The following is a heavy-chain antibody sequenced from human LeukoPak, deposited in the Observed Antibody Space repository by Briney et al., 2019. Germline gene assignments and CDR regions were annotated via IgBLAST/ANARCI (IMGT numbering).Heavy chain of an antibody. CDR2: ISDSGDST. CDR1: GFTFSSYA. D-gene: IGHD5-24*01. J-gene: IGHJ4*02. V-gene: IGHV3-23*01. Sequence: SGGSLRLSCAVSGFTFSSYAMSWVGQAPGRGLEWVSAISDSGDSTYYADSVKGRFTVSRDNSKKTLYLQMNSLRAEDTAVYYCAKKMTITGWLYYFDYWGQGTLVTVSS. CDR3: AKKMTITGWLYYFDY.